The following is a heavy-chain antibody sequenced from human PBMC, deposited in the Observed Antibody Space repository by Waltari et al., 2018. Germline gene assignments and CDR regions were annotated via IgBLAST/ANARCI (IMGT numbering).Heavy chain of an antibody. CDR3: AKEVWQQMVKMVGWFDP. V-gene: IGHV3-23*01. J-gene: IGHJ5*02. Sequence: EVQVLESGGGLVQPGGSLRLSCVASGFTLNNNALSWVRQVPGRGLEWVSAICSDGRTYYADSVNGRFTISRDNSKNTLYLQMNSLRDEDTAVYYCAKEVWQQMVKMVGWFDPWGQGTLVTVSS. CDR2: ICSDGRT. CDR1: GFTLNNNA. D-gene: IGHD2-8*01.